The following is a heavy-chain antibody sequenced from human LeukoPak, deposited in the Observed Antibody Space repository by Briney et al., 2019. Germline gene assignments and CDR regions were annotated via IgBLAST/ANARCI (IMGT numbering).Heavy chain of an antibody. CDR3: ARGSGWLAY. V-gene: IGHV3-53*01. CDR2: IYTIGTT. CDR1: GFTVSNTF. D-gene: IGHD6-19*01. Sequence: GGSLRLSCAASGFTVSNTFMSWVRQAPGKGREWVSVIYTIGTTYYADSVKGRSTISRDNSKNTLYLQMNSLRAEDTAVYYCARGSGWLAYWGQGTLATVSS. J-gene: IGHJ4*02.